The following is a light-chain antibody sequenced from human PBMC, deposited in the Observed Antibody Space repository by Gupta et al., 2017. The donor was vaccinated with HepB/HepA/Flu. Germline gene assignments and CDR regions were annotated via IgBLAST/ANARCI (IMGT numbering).Light chain of an antibody. CDR2: DAS. CDR3: QQRSSWGHLT. J-gene: IGKJ4*01. V-gene: IGKV3-11*01. CDR1: QSVNNY. Sequence: EIELTQSPATLSLSPGEGATLSCWASQSVNNYLAWYQQKPGQAPRLLIYDASNRATGIPPRFSGSGSGTYFTLTINNLEPDDSAIYYCQQRSSWGHLTFGGGTKVEIK.